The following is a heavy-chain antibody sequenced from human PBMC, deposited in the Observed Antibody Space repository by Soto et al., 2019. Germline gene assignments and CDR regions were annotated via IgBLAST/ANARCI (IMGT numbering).Heavy chain of an antibody. J-gene: IGHJ5*01. Sequence: SETLSLTCTVSGDSVTSGDYYWSWIRQPPGKGLEWIGYIYYSGNTNYSPSLKSRVAISLDTSHNQFSLKLSSVTAADTAVYFCAIMPVYTYMTYWFDPWGQGNLVTVSS. CDR2: IYYSGNT. CDR3: AIMPVYTYMTYWFDP. CDR1: GDSVTSGDYY. V-gene: IGHV4-61*08. D-gene: IGHD1-20*01.